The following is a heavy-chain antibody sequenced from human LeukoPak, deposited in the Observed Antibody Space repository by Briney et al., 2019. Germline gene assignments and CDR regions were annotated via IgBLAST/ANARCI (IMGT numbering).Heavy chain of an antibody. CDR2: MNPNSGNT. CDR1: GYTFTSYD. V-gene: IGHV1-8*01. Sequence: ASVKVSCKASGYTFTSYDINWVRQATGQGPEWMGWMNPNSGNTGYAQKFQGRVTMTRNTSISTAYMELSSLRSEDTAVYYCARHGDYYDSSGYSTGNWFDPWGQGTLVTVSS. J-gene: IGHJ5*02. CDR3: ARHGDYYDSSGYSTGNWFDP. D-gene: IGHD3-22*01.